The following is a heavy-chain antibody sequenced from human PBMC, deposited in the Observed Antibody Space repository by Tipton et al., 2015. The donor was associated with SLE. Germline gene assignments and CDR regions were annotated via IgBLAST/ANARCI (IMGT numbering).Heavy chain of an antibody. V-gene: IGHV4-59*12. CDR3: ARYVVVPAAISSYYYYMDV. D-gene: IGHD2-2*01. CDR2: IYYTGRT. J-gene: IGHJ6*03. Sequence: TLSLTCTVSGGSISSYYWSWIRQPPGKGLEWIGNIYYTGRTNYNPSLKSRVTISLDTSKNQFSLKLSSVTAADTAVYYCARYVVVPAAISSYYYYMDVWGKGTTVTVSS. CDR1: GGSISSYY.